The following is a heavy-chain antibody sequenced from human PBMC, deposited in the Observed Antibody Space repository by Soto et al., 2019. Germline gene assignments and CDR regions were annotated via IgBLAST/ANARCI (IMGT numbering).Heavy chain of an antibody. J-gene: IGHJ4*02. Sequence: GGSLRLSCAASGFTVSSNYMSWVRQAPGKGLEWVSVIYSGGSTYYADSGKGRFTITRDNSKNTLYLQMNSLRAVDTAVYYCERAERSTFDYWGQGTLVTVSS. V-gene: IGHV3-53*01. CDR1: GFTVSSNY. CDR3: ERAERSTFDY. D-gene: IGHD6-25*01. CDR2: IYSGGST.